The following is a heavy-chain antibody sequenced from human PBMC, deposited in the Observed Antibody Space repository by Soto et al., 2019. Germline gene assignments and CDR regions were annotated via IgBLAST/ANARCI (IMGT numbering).Heavy chain of an antibody. CDR3: VRSQGSSTSLEIYYYYYYGMDV. CDR2: IIPIPGTA. J-gene: IGHJ6*02. D-gene: IGHD2-2*01. Sequence: VQLVQSGAEVKKPGSSVKVSCKASGGTFGSYAISWVRQAPGQGLEWMGGIIPIPGTANYAQKFQGRVTIAADESTSTAYMELSSLRSEDTAVYYCVRSQGSSTSLEIYYYYYYGMDVWGQGTTVTVSS. CDR1: GGTFGSYA. V-gene: IGHV1-69*01.